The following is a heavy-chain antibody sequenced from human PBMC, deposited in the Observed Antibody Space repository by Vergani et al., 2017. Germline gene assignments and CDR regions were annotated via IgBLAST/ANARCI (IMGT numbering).Heavy chain of an antibody. V-gene: IGHV3-23*01. J-gene: IGHJ5*02. CDR2: ISGSGGST. CDR1: GFTFSSYA. D-gene: IGHD2-2*01. Sequence: EVQLLESGGGLVQPGGSLRLSCAASGFTFSSYAMSWVRQAPGKGLEWVSAISGSGGSTYYADSVKGRFTISRDNSKNTLYLQMNSLRAEDTAVYYCAKDRLVVPAAHNWFDPWGHGTLVTVSS. CDR3: AKDRLVVPAAHNWFDP.